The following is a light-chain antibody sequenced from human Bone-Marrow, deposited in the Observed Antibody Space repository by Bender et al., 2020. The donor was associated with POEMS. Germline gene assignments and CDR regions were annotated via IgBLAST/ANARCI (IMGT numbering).Light chain of an antibody. Sequence: QSVLTQPPSVSGAPGQRVTISCTGNSSNIGAGYDVHWYQQLPGKAPKLLIYGNDNRSPGVPDRFSGSKSGNTASLTISGLQTEDEAHYYCCSYAGGYSWVFGGGTELTVL. CDR2: GND. CDR1: SSNIGAGYD. V-gene: IGLV1-40*01. J-gene: IGLJ3*02. CDR3: CSYAGGYSWV.